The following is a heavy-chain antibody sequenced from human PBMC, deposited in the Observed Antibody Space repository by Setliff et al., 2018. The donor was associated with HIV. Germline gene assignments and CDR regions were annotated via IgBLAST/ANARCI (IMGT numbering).Heavy chain of an antibody. CDR1: GFTLSDYY. J-gene: IGHJ4*02. V-gene: IGHV3-23*01. CDR2: ISGTGADT. CDR3: AKTPLY. Sequence: PGGSLRLSCAVSGFTLSDYYMTWVRQAPGKGLEWVSSISGTGADTYYADSVKGRFAISRDNSKNTLYLQMNSLRAEDTAVYYCAKTPLYWGQGTLVTVSS.